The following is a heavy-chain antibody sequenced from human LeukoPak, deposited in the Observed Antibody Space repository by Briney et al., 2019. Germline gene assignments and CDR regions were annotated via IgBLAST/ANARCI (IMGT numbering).Heavy chain of an antibody. CDR2: IYYSGST. V-gene: IGHV4-59*01. CDR1: GASISSYY. Sequence: PSETLSLTCTVSGASISSYYWSWVRQPPGKGLEWIGYIYYSGSTNYNPSLKSRVTISVDTSKNQFSLKLTSVTAADTAVCYCARGIGYCSSTSCFSYFDYWGQGTLVTVSS. CDR3: ARGIGYCSSTSCFSYFDY. J-gene: IGHJ4*02. D-gene: IGHD2-2*01.